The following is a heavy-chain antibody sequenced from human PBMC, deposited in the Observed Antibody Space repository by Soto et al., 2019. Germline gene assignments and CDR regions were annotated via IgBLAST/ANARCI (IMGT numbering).Heavy chain of an antibody. V-gene: IGHV3-21*01. J-gene: IGHJ6*02. CDR2: ISRSSRNI. CDR1: GFTFSNYT. D-gene: IGHD6-19*01. Sequence: EVQLVESGGGLVKPGGSLTLSCAASGFTFSNYTMNWVRQAPGKGLEWVSSISRSSRNIYYADSVKGRFTISRDNAKNALHLHMNSLRAGDTDVYYCARDLKVAGTNSFYSYGMDVWGQGTTVTVSS. CDR3: ARDLKVAGTNSFYSYGMDV.